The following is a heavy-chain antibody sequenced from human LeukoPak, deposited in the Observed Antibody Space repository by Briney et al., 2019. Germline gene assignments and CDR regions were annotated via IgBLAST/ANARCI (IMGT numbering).Heavy chain of an antibody. CDR1: GFTFSSYS. CDR3: ARGSTYSSGWYTGFDY. J-gene: IGHJ4*02. D-gene: IGHD6-19*01. V-gene: IGHV3-21*01. CDR2: ITSSSSYI. Sequence: GGSLRLSCAGSGFTFSSYSMNWVRQAPGKGLEWVSSITSSSSYIYYADSVKGRFTISRDNAKKSVYLQVNSLRAEDTAVYYCARGSTYSSGWYTGFDYWGQGTLVTVSS.